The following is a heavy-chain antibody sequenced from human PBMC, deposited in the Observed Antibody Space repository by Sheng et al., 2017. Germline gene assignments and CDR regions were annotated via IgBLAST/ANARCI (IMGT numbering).Heavy chain of an antibody. D-gene: IGHD3-22*01. Sequence: QVQLQQWGAGLLKPSDTLSLTCAVYGGSFSGYYWSWIRQPPGKGLEWIGEINHSGSTNYNPSLKSRVTISVDTSKNQFSLKLSSVTAADTAVYYCASSYYYDSSGYYFDVWGQGTTVTVSS. CDR3: ASSYYYDSSGYYFDV. CDR2: INHSGST. V-gene: IGHV4-34*01. J-gene: IGHJ6*02. CDR1: GGSFSGYY.